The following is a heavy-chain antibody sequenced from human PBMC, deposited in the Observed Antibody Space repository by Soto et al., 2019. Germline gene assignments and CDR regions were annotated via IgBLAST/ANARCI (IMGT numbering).Heavy chain of an antibody. CDR1: GFTFSSYE. D-gene: IGHD3-3*01. CDR3: ARDLLHYDFWSGYSAYFYYGMEV. V-gene: IGHV3-48*03. J-gene: IGHJ6*04. CDR2: ISDSGRTI. Sequence: GWSLRLSCSASGFTFSSYEMNWVRQAPGRGLEWVSYISDSGRTIYYADSVKGRFTVSRDDAQNSVYLQMDSLRAKDTAVYYCARDLLHYDFWSGYSAYFYYGMEVWGTGTKVTVSS.